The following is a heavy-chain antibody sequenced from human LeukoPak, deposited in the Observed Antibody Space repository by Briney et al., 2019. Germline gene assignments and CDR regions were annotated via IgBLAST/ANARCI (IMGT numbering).Heavy chain of an antibody. J-gene: IGHJ6*03. CDR3: ARGRRKVRGVGYYYMDV. D-gene: IGHD3-10*01. V-gene: IGHV1-2*02. CDR2: INPNSGGT. Sequence: GASVKVSCKASGYTFTGYYMHWVRQAPGQGLEWMGWINPNSGGTNYAQKFQGRVTMTRDTSISTAYMELSRLRSDDTAVYYCARGRRKVRGVGYYYMDVWGKGTTVTISS. CDR1: GYTFTGYY.